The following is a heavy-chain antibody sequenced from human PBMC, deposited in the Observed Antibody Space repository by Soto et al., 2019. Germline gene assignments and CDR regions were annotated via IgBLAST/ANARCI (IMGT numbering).Heavy chain of an antibody. Sequence: SETLSLTSAVSGGSFTSNNWWTWVRQPPGQGLEWIGEIYRTGSTNYNPSLKSRVTISLDKSENQFSLKVTSLTAADTAVYYCASRDPGTSVDYWGQGTLVTVSS. CDR1: GGSFTSNNW. CDR3: ASRDPGTSVDY. J-gene: IGHJ4*02. CDR2: IYRTGST. V-gene: IGHV4-4*02. D-gene: IGHD1-7*01.